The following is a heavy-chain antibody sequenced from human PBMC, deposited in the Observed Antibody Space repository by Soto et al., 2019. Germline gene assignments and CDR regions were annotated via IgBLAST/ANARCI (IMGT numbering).Heavy chain of an antibody. J-gene: IGHJ4*02. CDR1: GGSFSVYY. Sequence: ETLSLTCAVSGGSFSVYYRSWIRQPPGKGLEWIGEINHSGGSNYNPSLKSRVTISVDTSKNQFSLKLNSVTAADTAVYYCATRDSWGQGTLVTVSS. V-gene: IGHV4-34*01. CDR2: INHSGGS. CDR3: ATRDS.